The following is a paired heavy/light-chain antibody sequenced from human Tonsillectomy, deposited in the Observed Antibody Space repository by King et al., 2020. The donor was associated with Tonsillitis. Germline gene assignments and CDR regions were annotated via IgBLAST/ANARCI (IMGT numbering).Heavy chain of an antibody. V-gene: IGHV4-61*02. Sequence: QVQLQESGPGLVKPSQTLSLTCTVSGGSISSGSYYWSWIRQPAGKGLEWIGRIYTSGSTNYNPSLKSRVTISVDTSKNQFSLKLSSVTAADTAVYYCASGITMVRGNTRYYYYMDVWGKGTTVTVSS. D-gene: IGHD3-10*01. CDR3: ASGITMVRGNTRYYYYMDV. CDR1: GGSISSGSYY. J-gene: IGHJ6*03. CDR2: IYTSGST.
Light chain of an antibody. CDR3: QSADSSGTYEV. CDR1: ALPKQY. Sequence: SYELTQPPSVSVSPGQTARITCSGDALPKQYAYWYQQKPGQAPVLVIYKDSERPSGIPERFSGSSSGTTVTLTISGVQAEDEADYYCQSADSSGTYEVFGGGTKLTVL. J-gene: IGLJ2*01. V-gene: IGLV3-25*02. CDR2: KDS.